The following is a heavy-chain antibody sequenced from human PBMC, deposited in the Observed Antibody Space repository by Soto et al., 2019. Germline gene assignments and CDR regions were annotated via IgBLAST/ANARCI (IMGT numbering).Heavy chain of an antibody. CDR1: GYTVSAYY. CDR3: ARPTAARERVY. CDR2: ISTKNGDT. J-gene: IGHJ4*02. Sequence: SVKVSCKASGYTVSAYYLQCVPQAPGQGREWRGWISTKNGDTSYAQNFQDRVTMSRDTPISTAYMDLSSLRSDDAPVYYWARPTAARERVYWGQGTPVTAPQ. D-gene: IGHD6-6*01. V-gene: IGHV1-2*02.